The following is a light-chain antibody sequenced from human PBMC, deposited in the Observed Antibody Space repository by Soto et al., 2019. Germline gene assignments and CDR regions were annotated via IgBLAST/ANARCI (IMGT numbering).Light chain of an antibody. CDR2: DVS. CDR1: SSDVGGYNY. CDR3: CSNAGSYEV. Sequence: QSALTQPHSVSGSPGQSVTISCTGTSSDVGGYNYVSWYQQHPGKAPKGMIYDVSERPSGVPDRFSGSKSGNTASLTISGLQAEDEADYYCCSNAGSYEVFGGGTKLTVL. J-gene: IGLJ2*01. V-gene: IGLV2-11*01.